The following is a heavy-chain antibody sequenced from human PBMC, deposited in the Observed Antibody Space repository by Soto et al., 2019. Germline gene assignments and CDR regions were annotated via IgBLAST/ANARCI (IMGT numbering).Heavy chain of an antibody. J-gene: IGHJ5*02. Sequence: SETLSLTCTVSGGSISSSSYYWGWIRQPPGKGLEWIGSIYYSGSTYYNPSLKSRVTISVDTSKNQFSLKLSSVTAADTAVYYCARRKDILTSYNWFDPWGQGTLVT. D-gene: IGHD3-9*01. CDR1: GGSISSSSYY. V-gene: IGHV4-39*01. CDR2: IYYSGST. CDR3: ARRKDILTSYNWFDP.